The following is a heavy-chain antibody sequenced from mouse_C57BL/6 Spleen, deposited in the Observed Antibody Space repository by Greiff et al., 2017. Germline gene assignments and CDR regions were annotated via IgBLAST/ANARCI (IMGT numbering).Heavy chain of an antibody. CDR2: INYDGSST. V-gene: IGHV5-16*01. CDR1: GFTFSDYY. D-gene: IGHD2-5*01. J-gene: IGHJ2*01. Sequence: VESEGGLVQPGSSMKLSCTASGFTFSDYYMAWVRQVPEKGLEWVANINYDGSSTYYLDSLKSRFIISRDNAKNILYLQMSSLKSEDTATYYCARGYSNYYFDYWGQGTTLTVSS. CDR3: ARGYSNYYFDY.